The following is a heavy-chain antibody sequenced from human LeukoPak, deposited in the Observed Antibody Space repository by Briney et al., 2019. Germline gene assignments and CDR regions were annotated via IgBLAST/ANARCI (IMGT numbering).Heavy chain of an antibody. Sequence: GASVKVSCKASGYTFTSYGISWVRQAPGQGLEWMGWISAYNGNTNYAQKFQGRVTMTEDTSTDTAYMELSSLRSEDTAVYYCATSDPGLRSPRDYYYYYYMDVWGKGTTVTVSS. CDR3: ATSDPGLRSPRDYYYYYYMDV. CDR2: ISAYNGNT. CDR1: GYTFTSYG. D-gene: IGHD5-12*01. V-gene: IGHV1-18*01. J-gene: IGHJ6*03.